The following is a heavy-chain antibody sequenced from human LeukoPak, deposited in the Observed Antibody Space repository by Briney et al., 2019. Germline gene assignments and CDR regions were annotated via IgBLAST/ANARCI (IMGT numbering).Heavy chain of an antibody. J-gene: IGHJ6*03. Sequence: PSETLSLTCTVSGGSISSSSYYWGWIRQPPGKGLEWIGSIYYSGSTYYNPSLKSRVTISVDTSKNQFSLKLSSVTAADTAVYYCAREGHSTSFLYYYYYMDVWGKGTTVTVSS. CDR3: AREGHSTSFLYYYYYMDV. V-gene: IGHV4-39*07. D-gene: IGHD2-2*01. CDR2: IYYSGST. CDR1: GGSISSSSYY.